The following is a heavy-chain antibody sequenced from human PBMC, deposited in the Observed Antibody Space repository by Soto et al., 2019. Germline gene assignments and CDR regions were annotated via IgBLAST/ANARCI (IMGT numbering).Heavy chain of an antibody. V-gene: IGHV4-30-4*01. D-gene: IGHD3-22*01. J-gene: IGHJ6*02. Sequence: PSETLSLTCTVSGDSISSNNNYWSWIRQPPGEGLEWIGFISYSGTTSYSPSLKSRVAISLDTSKNQFSLSLSSVTAADTAVYYCARTPYYYDSSGYGGLFFYYGMDVWGQGTTVTVSS. CDR1: GDSISSNNNY. CDR2: ISYSGTT. CDR3: ARTPYYYDSSGYGGLFFYYGMDV.